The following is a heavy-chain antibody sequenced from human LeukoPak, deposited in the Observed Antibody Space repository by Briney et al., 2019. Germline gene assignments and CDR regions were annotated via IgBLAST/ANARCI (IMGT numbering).Heavy chain of an antibody. D-gene: IGHD6-13*01. J-gene: IGHJ6*02. V-gene: IGHV3-66*01. CDR1: GFTVSSNY. Sequence: GGSLRLSCAASGFTVSSNYMSWVRQAPGKGLEWVSVIYIGGSTYYADSVKGRFTISRDNSKNTLYLQMNSLRAEDTAVYYCARAYSSSWPLYYYYYGMDVWGQGTTVTVSS. CDR2: IYIGGST. CDR3: ARAYSSSWPLYYYYYGMDV.